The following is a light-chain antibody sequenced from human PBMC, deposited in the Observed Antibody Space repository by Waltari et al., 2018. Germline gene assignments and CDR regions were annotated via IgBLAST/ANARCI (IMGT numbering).Light chain of an antibody. CDR3: QQYNDWPRT. CDR2: GAS. J-gene: IGKJ1*01. V-gene: IGKV3-15*01. CDR1: QSVRSN. Sequence: ETVMTQSPATLSVSPGERVTLSCKASQSVRSNLAWYQPKPGQAPRLRVCGASTRAPDIPARFSGSGSGTEFTLTISSLQSEDFAVYHCQQYNDWPRTFGQGTKVEIK.